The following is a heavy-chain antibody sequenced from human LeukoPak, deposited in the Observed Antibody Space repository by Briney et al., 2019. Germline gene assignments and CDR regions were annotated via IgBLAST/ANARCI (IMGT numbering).Heavy chain of an antibody. D-gene: IGHD3-10*01. V-gene: IGHV1-46*02. Sequence: ASVKVSCKASGYTFNNYYMHWVRQAPGQGLEWMGIINPSGIGSTSYALKFQGRVTMTRDTSTSTVYRDTSTSTAYMELSSLRSEDTAVYYCATILVRGYYYGMDVWGQGTMVTVSS. J-gene: IGHJ6*02. CDR2: INPSGIGST. CDR3: ATILVRGYYYGMDV. CDR1: GYTFNNYY.